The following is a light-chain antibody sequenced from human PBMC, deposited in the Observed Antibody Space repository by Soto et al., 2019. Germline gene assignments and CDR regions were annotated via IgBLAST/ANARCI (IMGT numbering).Light chain of an antibody. Sequence: DIQMTQPPSTLSASVGERVTITCRASQSISSWLAWYQQKPGKAPNLLIYDASTLESGVPSRFSGSGSGTEFTLTISRLQPDDFATYFCHSRAFGQGTRLEIK. V-gene: IGKV1-5*01. CDR2: DAS. CDR1: QSISSW. CDR3: HSRA. J-gene: IGKJ5*01.